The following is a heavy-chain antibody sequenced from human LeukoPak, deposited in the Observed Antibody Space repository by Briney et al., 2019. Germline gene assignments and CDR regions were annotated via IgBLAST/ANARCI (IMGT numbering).Heavy chain of an antibody. V-gene: IGHV4-38-2*01. CDR2: IYHSGST. Sequence: PSETLSLXCAVSGYSISSGYYWGWIRQPPGRGLEWIGSIYHSGSTYYNSSLKSRVTISVDTSKNQFSLKLSSVTAADTAVYYCARLVGVYCSGGSCYSDYWGQGTLVTVSS. CDR3: ARLVGVYCSGGSCYSDY. J-gene: IGHJ4*02. CDR1: GYSISSGYY. D-gene: IGHD2-15*01.